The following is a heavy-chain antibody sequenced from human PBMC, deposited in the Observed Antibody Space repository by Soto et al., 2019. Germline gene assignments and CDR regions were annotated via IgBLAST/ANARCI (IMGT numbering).Heavy chain of an antibody. CDR1: GYTFTSYA. V-gene: IGHV1-3*01. CDR3: ARESRLPEYYYDSSADDEGHY. Sequence: GASVKVSCKASGYTFTSYAMHWVRQAPGQRLEWMGWINAGNGNTKYSQKFQGGVTITRDTSASTAYMELSSLRSEDTAVYYCARESRLPEYYYDSSADDEGHYWGQGTLVTVSS. J-gene: IGHJ4*02. CDR2: INAGNGNT. D-gene: IGHD3-22*01.